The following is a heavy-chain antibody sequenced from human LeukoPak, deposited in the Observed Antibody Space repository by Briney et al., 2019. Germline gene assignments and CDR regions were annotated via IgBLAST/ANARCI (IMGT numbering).Heavy chain of an antibody. CDR2: INHSGST. D-gene: IGHD2-21*01. Sequence: SETLSLTCALYGGSFADYYWSWIRQPPGKGLEWIGEINHSGSTNYNPSLKSRVTISVDTSKNQFSLKLSSVTAADTAVYYCARVIVGYWGQGTLVTVSS. V-gene: IGHV4-34*01. CDR3: ARVIVGY. CDR1: GGSFADYY. J-gene: IGHJ4*02.